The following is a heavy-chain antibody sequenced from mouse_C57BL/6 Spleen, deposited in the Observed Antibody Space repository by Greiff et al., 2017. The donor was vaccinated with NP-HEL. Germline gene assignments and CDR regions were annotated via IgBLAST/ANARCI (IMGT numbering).Heavy chain of an antibody. CDR1: GFTFSSYA. V-gene: IGHV5-4*03. D-gene: IGHD2-5*01. J-gene: IGHJ3*01. CDR3: ARSYSNYEAWFAY. Sequence: EVMLVESGGGLVKPGGSLKLSCAASGFTFSSYAMSWVRQTPEKRLEWVATISDGGSYTYYPDNVKGRFTISRDNAKNNLYLQMSHLKSEDTAMYYCARSYSNYEAWFAYWGQGTLVTVSA. CDR2: ISDGGSYT.